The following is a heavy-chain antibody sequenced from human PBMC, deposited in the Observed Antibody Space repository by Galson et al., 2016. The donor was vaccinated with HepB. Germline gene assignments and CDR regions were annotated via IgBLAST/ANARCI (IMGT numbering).Heavy chain of an antibody. CDR2: IYIDGNA. J-gene: IGHJ3*02. CDR3: ARDHGSARYGGAFDI. CDR1: GFSVSDYY. V-gene: IGHV3-53*01. D-gene: IGHD6-19*01. Sequence: SLRLSCAAPGFSVSDYYMTWVRQAPGKGLEWVSVIYIDGNAYYAGSVKGRFTMSRDSSQNTVYLQMNSLGAEDTAVYYCARDHGSARYGGAFDIWGQGTMVTVSS.